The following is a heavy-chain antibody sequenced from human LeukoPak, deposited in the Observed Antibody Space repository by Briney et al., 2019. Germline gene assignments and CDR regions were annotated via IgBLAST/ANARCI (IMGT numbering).Heavy chain of an antibody. J-gene: IGHJ4*02. CDR1: GDSVSSNSAA. D-gene: IGHD3-22*01. CDR2: TYYRSKWYN. Sequence: SQTLSLTCAISGDSVSSNSAAWNWIRQSPSRGLEWLGRTYYRSKWYNDYAVSAKSRITINPDTSKNQFSLQLNSVTPEDTAVYYCARASADYYDSSGYYLFDYWGQGTLVTVSS. CDR3: ARASADYYDSSGYYLFDY. V-gene: IGHV6-1*01.